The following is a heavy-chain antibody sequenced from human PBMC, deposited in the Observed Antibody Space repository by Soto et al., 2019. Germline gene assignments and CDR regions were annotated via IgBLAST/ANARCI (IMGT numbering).Heavy chain of an antibody. CDR3: ARDLRGYSGYDPWRAYYYGMDV. Sequence: GGSLRLSCAASGFTFSSYGMHWVRQAPGKGLEWVAVIWYDGSNKYYADSVKGRFTISRDNSKNTLYLQMNSLRAEDTAVYYCARDLRGYSGYDPWRAYYYGMDVWGQGTTVTVSS. CDR1: GFTFSSYG. J-gene: IGHJ6*02. D-gene: IGHD5-12*01. V-gene: IGHV3-33*01. CDR2: IWYDGSNK.